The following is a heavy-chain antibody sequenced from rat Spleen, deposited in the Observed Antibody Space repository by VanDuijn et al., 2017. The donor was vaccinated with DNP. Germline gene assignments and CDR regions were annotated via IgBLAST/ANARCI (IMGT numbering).Heavy chain of an antibody. D-gene: IGHD3-8*01. CDR1: GFTFSNYG. J-gene: IGHJ2*01. CDR2: ITNSGVRT. Sequence: EVQLVESGGGLVQPGRSLKLSCAASGFTFSNYGMAWVRQTPTKGLEWVASITNSGVRTYYRDSVKGRFTISRDNAKSTLYLQMDSLRSEDTATYCCTSNPHIRTAAPFDYWGQGVMVTVSS. CDR3: TSNPHIRTAAPFDY. V-gene: IGHV5S13*01.